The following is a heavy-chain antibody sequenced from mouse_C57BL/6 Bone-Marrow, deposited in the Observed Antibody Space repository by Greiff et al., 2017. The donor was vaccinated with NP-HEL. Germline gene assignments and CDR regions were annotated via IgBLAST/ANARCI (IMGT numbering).Heavy chain of an antibody. Sequence: EVMLVESGEGLVKPGGSLKLSCAASGFTFSSYAMSWVRQTPEKRLEWVAYISSGGDYIYYAATVKGRFTISRDNARNTLYLQMSSLKSEDTAMYYCTRDGTGMFAYWGQGTLVTVSA. CDR3: TRDGTGMFAY. V-gene: IGHV5-9-1*02. J-gene: IGHJ3*01. CDR2: ISSGGDYI. CDR1: GFTFSSYA. D-gene: IGHD4-1*01.